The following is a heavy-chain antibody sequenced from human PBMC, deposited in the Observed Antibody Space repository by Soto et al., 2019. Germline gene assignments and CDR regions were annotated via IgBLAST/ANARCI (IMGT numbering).Heavy chain of an antibody. D-gene: IGHD2-15*01. CDR3: ARSGPTTYCSGGSCDPGGDYYYGMDV. J-gene: IGHJ6*02. CDR2: IYTSGST. Sequence: PSETLSLTCTVSGGSISSYYWSWIRQPAGKGLEWIGSIYTSGSTNYNPSPKSRVTMSVDTSKNQFSLKLSSVTAADTAVYYCARSGPTTYCSGGSCDPGGDYYYGMDVWGQGTTVTVSS. CDR1: GGSISSYY. V-gene: IGHV4-4*07.